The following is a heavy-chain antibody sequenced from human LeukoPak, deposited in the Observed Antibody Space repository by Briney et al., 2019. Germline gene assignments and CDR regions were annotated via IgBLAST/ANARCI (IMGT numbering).Heavy chain of an antibody. CDR2: IKQDGSEK. Sequence: GGSLRLSCAASGFTFGDTWMNWVRQVPGQGLEWVANIKQDGSEKFYVASVKGRFTISRDNGKSSLYLQMNSLRADDTALYYCATSYDMGWLIGYWGQGTLVTVSS. D-gene: IGHD3/OR15-3a*01. CDR1: GFTFGDTW. V-gene: IGHV3-7*03. CDR3: ATSYDMGWLIGY. J-gene: IGHJ4*02.